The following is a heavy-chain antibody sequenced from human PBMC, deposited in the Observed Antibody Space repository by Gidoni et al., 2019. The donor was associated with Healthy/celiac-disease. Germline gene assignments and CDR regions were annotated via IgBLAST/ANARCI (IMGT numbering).Heavy chain of an antibody. J-gene: IGHJ4*02. V-gene: IGHV1-46*01. CDR3: ARDLNYEQWLVLGGY. CDR1: GYTFTSYY. D-gene: IGHD6-19*01. CDR2: INPSGGST. Sequence: QVQLVQSGAEVKKPGASVKVSCKASGYTFTSYYMHWVRQAPGQGLEWMGIINPSGGSTSYAQKFQGRVTMTRDTSTSTVYMELSSLRSEDTAVYYCARDLNYEQWLVLGGYWGQGTLVTVSS.